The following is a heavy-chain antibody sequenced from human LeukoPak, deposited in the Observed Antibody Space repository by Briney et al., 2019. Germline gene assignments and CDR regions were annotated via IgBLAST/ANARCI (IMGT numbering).Heavy chain of an antibody. CDR1: GGSFSGFC. CDR3: ARRRGDFWSDYYAFDY. V-gene: IGHV4-34*01. D-gene: IGHD3-3*01. J-gene: IGHJ4*02. Sequence: SETLSLTCAVYGGSFSGFCRTWIWQPPEKRLEWIGETQHSGRSNYNPSLKSRVTISLDTSKNQFSQKLSSVTAADTAVYYCARRRGDFWSDYYAFDYWGQGTLVTISS. CDR2: TQHSGRS.